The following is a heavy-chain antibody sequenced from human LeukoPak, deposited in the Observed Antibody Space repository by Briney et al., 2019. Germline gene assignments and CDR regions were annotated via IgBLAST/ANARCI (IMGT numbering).Heavy chain of an antibody. V-gene: IGHV4-61*01. Sequence: PSETLSLTCTVSGGSVSSGTYYWSWIRQPPGKGLEWIGYIYHSGSTDYNPSLKSRVTISVDTSKNQFSLRLSSVTAADTAVYYCARGPEWYYFDYWGQGTLVTVSS. CDR2: IYHSGST. J-gene: IGHJ4*02. CDR3: ARGPEWYYFDY. D-gene: IGHD3-3*01. CDR1: GGSVSSGTYY.